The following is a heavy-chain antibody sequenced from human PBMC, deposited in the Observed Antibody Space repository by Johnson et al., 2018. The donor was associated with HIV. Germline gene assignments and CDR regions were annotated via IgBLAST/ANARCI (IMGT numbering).Heavy chain of an antibody. D-gene: IGHD3-9*01. CDR3: ARDGRDLVTRGSFDV. CDR2: IFSVGDV. J-gene: IGHJ3*01. V-gene: IGHV3-66*02. Sequence: VQLVESGGGLVQPGGSLRLSCAASGITVGTNYMSWVRQAPGKGLEWVSVIFSVGDVYYADSVKGRFTISRDNSKNMVYLQMNSRRPEDTAVYYCARDGRDLVTRGSFDVWGQGTVVTVSS. CDR1: GITVGTNY.